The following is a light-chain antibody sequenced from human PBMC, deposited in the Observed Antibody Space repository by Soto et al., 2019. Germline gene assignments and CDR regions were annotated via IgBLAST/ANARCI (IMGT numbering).Light chain of an antibody. Sequence: DIVMTQSPDSLAVSLGERATINCKSSQSVLYSSNNKNYLAWYQQRPGQPPKLLIYWASTRESGVPDRFSGGGSGTDFTPSSPSLQAEDVAVYYGQQDESTPPTFGQGTKLEIK. V-gene: IGKV4-1*01. J-gene: IGKJ2*01. CDR1: QSVLYSSNNKNY. CDR2: WAS. CDR3: QQDESTPPT.